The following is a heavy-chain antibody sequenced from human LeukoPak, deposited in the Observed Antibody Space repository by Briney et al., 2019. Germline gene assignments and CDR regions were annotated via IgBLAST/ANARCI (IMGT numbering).Heavy chain of an antibody. J-gene: IGHJ6*03. Sequence: SETLSLTCTVSGGSISSGSYYWSWIRQPAGKGLEWIGRIYTSGSTNYNPSLKSRVTISVDTSKNQFSLKLSSVTAADTAVYYCARDSGYDSPGYYYYYMDVWGKGTTVTISS. CDR2: IYTSGST. CDR1: GGSISSGSYY. CDR3: ARDSGYDSPGYYYYYMDV. D-gene: IGHD5-12*01. V-gene: IGHV4-61*02.